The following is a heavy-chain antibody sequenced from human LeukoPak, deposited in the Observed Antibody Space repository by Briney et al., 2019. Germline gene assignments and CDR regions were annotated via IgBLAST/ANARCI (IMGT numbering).Heavy chain of an antibody. V-gene: IGHV3-11*04. CDR2: ISSSGSTI. CDR3: ARDRLRTATAHDY. Sequence: KTGGSLRLSCAASGFAFSDYYMSWIRQAPGKGLEWVSYISSSGSTIYYADSVKGRFTISRDNAKNSLYLQMNSLRAEDTAVYYCARDRLRTATAHDYWGQGTLVTVSS. J-gene: IGHJ4*02. D-gene: IGHD5-18*01. CDR1: GFAFSDYY.